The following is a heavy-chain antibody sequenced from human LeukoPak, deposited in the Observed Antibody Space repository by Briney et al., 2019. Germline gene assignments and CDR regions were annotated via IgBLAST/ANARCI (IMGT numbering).Heavy chain of an antibody. Sequence: ASVKVSCKASGGTFSSYAIRWVRQAPGQGLEWMGGIIPIFGTANYAQKFQGRVTITADESTSTAYMELSSLRSEDTAVYYCARSRDSAMVNHIRPDAFDIWGQGTMVTVSS. CDR1: GGTFSSYA. CDR3: ARSRDSAMVNHIRPDAFDI. D-gene: IGHD5-18*01. J-gene: IGHJ3*02. V-gene: IGHV1-69*13. CDR2: IIPIFGTA.